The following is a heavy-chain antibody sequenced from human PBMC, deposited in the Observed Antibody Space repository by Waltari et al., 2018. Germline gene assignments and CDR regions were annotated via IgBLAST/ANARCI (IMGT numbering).Heavy chain of an antibody. V-gene: IGHV3-48*03. CDR3: AKEHTVTGARPFDY. D-gene: IGHD1-20*01. Sequence: EVQLVESGGGLVTPGGSLRLSCAASGFTFRSLEMNWVRQAPGKGLEWVAYISNFGGTVYYADSVQGRFIISRDNSKNTVSLEMTSLRAEDTAIYYCAKEHTVTGARPFDYWGRGTLVTVSS. J-gene: IGHJ4*02. CDR2: ISNFGGTV. CDR1: GFTFRSLE.